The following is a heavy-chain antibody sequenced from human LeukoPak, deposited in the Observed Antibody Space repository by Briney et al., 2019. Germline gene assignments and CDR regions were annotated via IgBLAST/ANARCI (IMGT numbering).Heavy chain of an antibody. D-gene: IGHD3-22*01. V-gene: IGHV4-39*07. CDR2: IYYSGST. Sequence: TSETLSLTCTVSGGSISSSSYYWGWIRQPPGKGLGWIGSIYYSGSTYYNPSLKSRVTISVDTSKNQFSLKLSSVTAADTAVYFCGRNLGHLIYYNGSGNDAFFIGGQGKM. CDR3: GRNLGHLIYYNGSGNDAFFI. J-gene: IGHJ3*02. CDR1: GGSISSSSYY.